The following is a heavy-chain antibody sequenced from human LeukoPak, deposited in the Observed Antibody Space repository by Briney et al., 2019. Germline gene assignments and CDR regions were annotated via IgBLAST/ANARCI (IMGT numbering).Heavy chain of an antibody. Sequence: SETLSLTCAVSGGSISSGGYSWSWIRQPPGKGLEWIGYIYHSGSTYYNPSLKSRVTISVDRSKNQFSLKLSSVTAADTAVYYCARLGPGNAFDIWGQGTMVTVSS. J-gene: IGHJ3*02. CDR1: GGSISSGGYS. D-gene: IGHD3-10*01. CDR2: IYHSGST. V-gene: IGHV4-30-2*01. CDR3: ARLGPGNAFDI.